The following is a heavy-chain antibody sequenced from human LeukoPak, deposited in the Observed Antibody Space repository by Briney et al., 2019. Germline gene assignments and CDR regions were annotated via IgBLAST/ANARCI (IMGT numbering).Heavy chain of an antibody. J-gene: IGHJ4*02. Sequence: ASVKVSCRASGYTFTSYGISWVRQAPGQGLEWMGWISAYNGNTNYAQKLQGRVTMTTDTSTSTAYMELRSLRSDDTAVYYCARDPGIAVAGTIDYWGQGTLVTVSS. D-gene: IGHD6-19*01. V-gene: IGHV1-18*01. CDR3: ARDPGIAVAGTIDY. CDR1: GYTFTSYG. CDR2: ISAYNGNT.